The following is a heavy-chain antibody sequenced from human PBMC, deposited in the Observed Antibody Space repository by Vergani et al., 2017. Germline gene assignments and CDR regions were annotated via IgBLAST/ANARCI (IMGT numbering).Heavy chain of an antibody. D-gene: IGHD3-3*01. CDR1: GFTFSSYS. V-gene: IGHV3-48*01. J-gene: IGHJ6*03. CDR3: AREYYDFWSGYFGALRDYMDV. CDR2: ISSSSSTI. Sequence: EVQLVESGGGLVQPGGSLRLSCAASGFTFSSYSMNWVRQAPGKGLEWVSYISSSSSTIYYADSVKGRCTISRDNAKNSLYLQMNSLRAEDTAVYYCAREYYDFWSGYFGALRDYMDVWGKGTTVTVSS.